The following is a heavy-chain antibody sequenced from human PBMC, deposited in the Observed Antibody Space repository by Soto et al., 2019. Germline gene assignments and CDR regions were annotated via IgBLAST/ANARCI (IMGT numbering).Heavy chain of an antibody. D-gene: IGHD3-3*01. Sequence: QITLKESGPTLVKPTQTLTLTCTFSGFSLSTSGVGVGWIRQPPGTALEWLALIYWDDDKRYRPSLKSRLTITKDTSKNQVVLTMTNMDPVDTATYYCAHKRGYYDFWSGYAPWGQGTLVTVSS. CDR1: GFSLSTSGVG. V-gene: IGHV2-5*02. J-gene: IGHJ5*02. CDR2: IYWDDDK. CDR3: AHKRGYYDFWSGYAP.